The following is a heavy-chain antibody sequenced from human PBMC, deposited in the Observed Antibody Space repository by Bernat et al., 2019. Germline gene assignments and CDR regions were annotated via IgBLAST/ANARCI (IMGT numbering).Heavy chain of an antibody. D-gene: IGHD4-11*01. Sequence: QVQLVESGGGVVQPGRSLRLSCAASGFTFSTYGMHWVRQAPGKGLEWVAVIWYDGSNKYHAASVQGPFTISKDNSKNTLSLEMNSLGAEDTAVYYCARDRAVTHLDYWGQGTLVTVSS. CDR3: ARDRAVTHLDY. CDR1: GFTFSTYG. V-gene: IGHV3-33*01. J-gene: IGHJ4*02. CDR2: IWYDGSNK.